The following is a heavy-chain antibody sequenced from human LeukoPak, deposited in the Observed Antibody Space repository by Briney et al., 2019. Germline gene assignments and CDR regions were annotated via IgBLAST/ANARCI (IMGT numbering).Heavy chain of an antibody. CDR2: INPNSGGT. CDR3: AREGTAPESTDDAFDI. D-gene: IGHD1-1*01. J-gene: IGHJ3*02. V-gene: IGHV1-2*02. CDR1: GYTFTGYY. Sequence: ASVKVSCKASGYTFTGYYIHWVRQAPGQGLEWMGWINPNSGGTNSAQKFQGRVTMTRDTPISTAYMELSRLRSDDTAVYYCAREGTAPESTDDAFDIWGQGTMVSVSS.